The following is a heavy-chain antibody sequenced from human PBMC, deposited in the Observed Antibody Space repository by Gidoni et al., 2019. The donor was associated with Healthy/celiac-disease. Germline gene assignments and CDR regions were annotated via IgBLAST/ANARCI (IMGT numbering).Heavy chain of an antibody. CDR1: GFSLSNARVG. J-gene: IGHJ4*02. D-gene: IGHD3-22*01. CDR2: IFSNDEN. CDR3: ARIVTYYYDSSGYQFDY. Sequence: QVTLKESGPVLVKPTETLTLTCTVSGFSLSNARVGVSWILQPPVKALEWLAQIFSNDENSYSTSLKIRLTISKYTSKSQVVLTMTNMDPVDTATYFCARIVTYYYDSSGYQFDYWGQGTLVTVSS. V-gene: IGHV2-26*01.